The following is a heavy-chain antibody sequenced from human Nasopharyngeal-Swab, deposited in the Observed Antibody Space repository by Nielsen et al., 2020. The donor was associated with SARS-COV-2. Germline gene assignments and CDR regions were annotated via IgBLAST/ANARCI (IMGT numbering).Heavy chain of an antibody. J-gene: IGHJ4*02. CDR3: ARATEMATIGN. D-gene: IGHD5-24*01. Sequence: ASVKVSCKASGYTFTSYDINWVRQATGQGLEWMGWMNPNSGNTGDAQKFQGRGTMTRNTSISTAYMELSSLRSEDTAVYYCARATEMATIGNWGQGTLVTVSS. CDR1: GYTFTSYD. CDR2: MNPNSGNT. V-gene: IGHV1-8*01.